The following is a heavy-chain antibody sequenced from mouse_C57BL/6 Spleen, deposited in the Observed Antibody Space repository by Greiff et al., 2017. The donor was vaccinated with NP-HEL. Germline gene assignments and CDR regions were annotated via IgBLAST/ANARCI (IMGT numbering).Heavy chain of an antibody. J-gene: IGHJ2*01. V-gene: IGHV5-6*01. D-gene: IGHD1-2*01. CDR2: ISSGGSYT. CDR1: GFTFSSYG. CDR3: ARRGGTTAPDY. Sequence: EVQGVESGGDLVKPGGSLKLSCAASGFTFSSYGMSWVRQTPDKRLEWVATISSGGSYTYYPDSVKGRFTISRDNAKNTLYLQMSSLKSEDTAMYYCARRGGTTAPDYGGQGTTLTVSS.